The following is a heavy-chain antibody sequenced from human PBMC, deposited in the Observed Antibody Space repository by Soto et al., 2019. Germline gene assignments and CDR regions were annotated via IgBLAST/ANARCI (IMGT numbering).Heavy chain of an antibody. D-gene: IGHD6-19*01. J-gene: IGHJ4*02. CDR1: GGTFSSYA. Sequence: ASVKVSCKASGGTFSSYAISWVRQAPGQGLEWMGGIIPIFGTANYAQKFQGRVTITADESTSTAYMELSSLRSEDTAVYYCARGVLSGSGWYPFDYWGQGTLVTVSS. V-gene: IGHV1-69*13. CDR3: ARGVLSGSGWYPFDY. CDR2: IIPIFGTA.